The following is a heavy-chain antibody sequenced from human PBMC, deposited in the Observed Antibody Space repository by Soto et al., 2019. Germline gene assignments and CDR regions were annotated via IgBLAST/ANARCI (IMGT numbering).Heavy chain of an antibody. Sequence: SVKVSCKAFGGTFSRYAISWVRQAPGQGLEWMGGIIPLFGTTNYAAKFQGRVAITADERARTAYMDLSSLKSEDTAVYYCATNNRASYHFDYWGQGTLVTVSS. CDR3: ATNNRASYHFDY. V-gene: IGHV1-69*13. CDR1: GGTFSRYA. CDR2: IIPLFGTT. J-gene: IGHJ4*02. D-gene: IGHD3-16*02.